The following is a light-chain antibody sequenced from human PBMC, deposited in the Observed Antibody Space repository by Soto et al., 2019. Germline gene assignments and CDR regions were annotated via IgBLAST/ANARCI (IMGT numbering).Light chain of an antibody. V-gene: IGLV2-14*01. Sequence: QSALPQPASVSGSLGQSISISCTEDSSDLTYNSVSWYQHHPHKAPKLIIYDVSYRPSGVSTRFSGSQSAGSASLTISGLQAEDEADYYCSSSTPTRGLVFGSGTKVTVL. J-gene: IGLJ1*01. CDR2: DVS. CDR3: SSSTPTRGLV. CDR1: SSDLTYNS.